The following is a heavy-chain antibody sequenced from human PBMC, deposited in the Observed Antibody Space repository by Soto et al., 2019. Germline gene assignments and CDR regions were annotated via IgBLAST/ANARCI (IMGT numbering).Heavy chain of an antibody. CDR3: ARTGGSGGSPYYYNMDV. Sequence: GGSLRLSCAASGFTVSSNYMSWVRQAPGKGLEWVSVIYSGGSTYYADSVKGGYTISRDNSKNTLNLQMNSLRAEDTAVYYCARTGGSGGSPYYYNMDVWGKGTTVTVSS. D-gene: IGHD2-8*02. V-gene: IGHV3-53*01. CDR1: GFTVSSNY. CDR2: IYSGGST. J-gene: IGHJ6*03.